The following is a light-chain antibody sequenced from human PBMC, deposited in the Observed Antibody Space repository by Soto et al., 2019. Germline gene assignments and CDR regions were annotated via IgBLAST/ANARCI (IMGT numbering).Light chain of an antibody. CDR1: QSISSW. V-gene: IGKV1-33*01. CDR3: QQYESLPLT. J-gene: IGKJ1*01. CDR2: DAS. Sequence: IQMTQSPSTLSASVGDRVTITCRASQSISSWLAWYQQKPGKAPKLLIYDASDLETGVPSRFSGSGSGTGFTFTISSLQPEDFATYYCQQYESLPLTFGQGTKVDIK.